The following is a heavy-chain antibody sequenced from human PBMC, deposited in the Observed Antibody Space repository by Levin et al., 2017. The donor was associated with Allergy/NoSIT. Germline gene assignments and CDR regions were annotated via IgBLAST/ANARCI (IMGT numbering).Heavy chain of an antibody. J-gene: IGHJ6*02. CDR2: INYRGGT. D-gene: IGHD5/OR15-5a*01. V-gene: IGHV4-61*01. Sequence: SETLSLTCSVSGGSVSSGTYYWSWIRRPPGKGLEWIGYINYRGGTKYNPSLESRVTISVDTSKNEFSLKVTSVTAADTAVYYCARNRIIVSGGNDYYYGMDGWGQGTTVTVS. CDR3: ARNRIIVSGGNDYYYGMDG. CDR1: GGSVSSGTYY.